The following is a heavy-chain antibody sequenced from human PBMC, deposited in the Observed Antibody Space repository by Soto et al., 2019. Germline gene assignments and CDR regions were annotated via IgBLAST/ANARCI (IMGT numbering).Heavy chain of an antibody. V-gene: IGHV4-39*01. J-gene: IGHJ5*02. Sequence: ETRCLTCTVSGGSISSSSYYWGWIRQPPGKGLEWMGSIYYSGSTYYNPSLKSRVTISVDTSKNQFSLKLSSVTAADTAVYYCARQAPWGQWLDPNWFDPWGQGALVTVSS. CDR1: GGSISSSSYY. CDR2: IYYSGST. D-gene: IGHD6-19*01. CDR3: ARQAPWGQWLDPNWFDP.